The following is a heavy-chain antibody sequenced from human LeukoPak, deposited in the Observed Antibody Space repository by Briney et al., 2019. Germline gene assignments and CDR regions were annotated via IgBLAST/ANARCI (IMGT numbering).Heavy chain of an antibody. V-gene: IGHV3-7*05. CDR1: GFTFRNYW. J-gene: IGHJ3*02. CDR3: AKDHDYYASGPI. Sequence: PGGSLRLSCVASGFTFRNYWMTWVRQAPGKGLEWVANIHKDGSEKYFVASVRGRFTISRDNAKDSLYLQMSSLRAEDTAVYYCAKDHDYYASGPIWGQGTMVTVSS. CDR2: IHKDGSEK. D-gene: IGHD3-10*01.